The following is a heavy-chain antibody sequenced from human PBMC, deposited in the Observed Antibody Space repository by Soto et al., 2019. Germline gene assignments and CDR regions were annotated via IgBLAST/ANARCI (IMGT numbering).Heavy chain of an antibody. CDR2: INTDTGGT. J-gene: IGHJ4*02. D-gene: IGHD3-16*01. CDR1: GYTFTGYY. CDR3: ARDPIGGGAPYYADY. Sequence: QVQLVQSGAEVKKPGASVKVSCKASGYTFTGYYMHRVRQAPGQGLEWMGWINTDTGGTNYAHKFQGRVTMTRDTSISTAYMELSGLTSDDTAVYYCARDPIGGGAPYYADYWGQGTLVTVSS. V-gene: IGHV1-2*02.